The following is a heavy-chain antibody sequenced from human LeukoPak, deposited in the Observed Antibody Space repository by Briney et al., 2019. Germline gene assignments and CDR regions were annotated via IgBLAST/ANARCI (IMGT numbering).Heavy chain of an antibody. Sequence: GGTLRLSCEASGFSFGSYGMTWVRQAPGKGLEWVSSISGDGGKTYYADAAKGRFTISRDNSKNTLYLHMNSLRAEDTAVYYCAKGGTLIAFDIWGQGTMVTVSS. CDR3: AKGGTLIAFDI. J-gene: IGHJ3*02. CDR2: ISGDGGKT. V-gene: IGHV3-23*01. D-gene: IGHD3-16*01. CDR1: GFSFGSYG.